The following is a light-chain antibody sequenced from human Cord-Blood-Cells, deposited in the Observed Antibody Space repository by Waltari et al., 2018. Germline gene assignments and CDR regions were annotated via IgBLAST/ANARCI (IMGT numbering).Light chain of an antibody. CDR3: QQRSNWPKT. CDR1: QSVSSY. Sequence: TVLTQSPATLSLSPGESDPLSCRASQSVSSYLAWYQQKPGQAPRLLIYDASNRATGIPARFSGSGSGTDFTLTISSLEPEDFAVYYCQQRSNWPKTFGQGTKLDIK. CDR2: DAS. V-gene: IGKV3-11*01. J-gene: IGKJ2*01.